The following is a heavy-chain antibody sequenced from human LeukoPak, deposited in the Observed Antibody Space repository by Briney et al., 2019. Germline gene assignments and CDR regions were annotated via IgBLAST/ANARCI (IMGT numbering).Heavy chain of an antibody. CDR3: ARDRGSPVGWFDP. J-gene: IGHJ5*02. D-gene: IGHD4-23*01. CDR2: INHSGST. Sequence: SETLSLTCTVSGGSISGSYYWSWIRQPPGKGLEWIGSINHSGSTYYNPSLKSRITISVDTSKNQFSLKLTSVTAADMAVYYCARDRGSPVGWFDPWGQGTLVTVSS. CDR1: GGSISGSYY. V-gene: IGHV4-38-2*02.